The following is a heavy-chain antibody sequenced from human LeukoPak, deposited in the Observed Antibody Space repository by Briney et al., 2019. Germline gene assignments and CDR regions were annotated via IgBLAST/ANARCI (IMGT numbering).Heavy chain of an antibody. CDR3: VKDSPPRYSGSPPAY. D-gene: IGHD1-26*01. Sequence: GGSLRLSCAPSGFTFSDYYMSWIRQAPGKGLEWVANINKDGGEKYYVDSVKGRFTISRDNAKNSLYLQMDSLRADDTAVYYCVKDSPPRYSGSPPAYWGQGTLVTVSS. V-gene: IGHV3-7*03. CDR1: GFTFSDYY. J-gene: IGHJ4*02. CDR2: INKDGGEK.